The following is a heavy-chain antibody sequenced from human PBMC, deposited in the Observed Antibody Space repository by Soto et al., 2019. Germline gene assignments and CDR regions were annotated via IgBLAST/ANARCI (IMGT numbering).Heavy chain of an antibody. V-gene: IGHV3-21*01. D-gene: IGHD6-13*01. Sequence: PGGSLRLSCAASGFTFSSYSMNWVRQAPGKGLEWVSSISSSISYIYYADSVKGRFTISRDNAKNSLYLQMNSLRAEDTAVYYCARDRSLAPDYWGQGTLVTVSS. J-gene: IGHJ4*02. CDR3: ARDRSLAPDY. CDR1: GFTFSSYS. CDR2: ISSSISYI.